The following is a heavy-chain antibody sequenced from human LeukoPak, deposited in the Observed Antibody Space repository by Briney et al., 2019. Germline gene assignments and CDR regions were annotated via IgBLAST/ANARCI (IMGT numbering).Heavy chain of an antibody. Sequence: SETLSLTCAVYGGSFSGYYWSWIRQPPGKGLEWSGEINHSGSTNYNPSLKSRVTISVDTSKNQFSLKLSSVTAADTAVYYCARERTSCSGWFDPWGRGTQVTVSS. D-gene: IGHD2-2*01. J-gene: IGHJ5*02. CDR1: GGSFSGYY. CDR3: ARERTSCSGWFDP. CDR2: INHSGST. V-gene: IGHV4-34*01.